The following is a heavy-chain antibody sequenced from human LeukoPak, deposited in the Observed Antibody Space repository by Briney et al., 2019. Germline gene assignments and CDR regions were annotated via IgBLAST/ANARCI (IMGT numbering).Heavy chain of an antibody. CDR3: AKGMGLYYDSSGYYYPFDY. D-gene: IGHD3-22*01. CDR2: LSGSGGST. CDR1: GFTFSSYA. Sequence: GGSLRLSCAASGFTFSSYAMSWVRLAPGKGLEWVSGLSGSGGSTYYADSVKGRFTISRDNSKNTLYLQMNSLRAEDTAVYYCAKGMGLYYDSSGYYYPFDYWGRGTLVTVSS. V-gene: IGHV3-23*01. J-gene: IGHJ4*02.